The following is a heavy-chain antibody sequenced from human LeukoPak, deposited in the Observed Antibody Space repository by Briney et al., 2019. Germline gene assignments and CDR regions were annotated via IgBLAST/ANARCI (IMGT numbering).Heavy chain of an antibody. Sequence: SETLSLTCTVSGGSISSSSYYWGWIRQPPGKGLEWIGSIYYSGSTYYNPSLKSRVTISVDTSKNQFSLKLSSVTAEDTAVYYCARWGGTTVTRYHAFDIWGQGTMVTVSS. CDR1: GGSISSSSYY. D-gene: IGHD4-17*01. J-gene: IGHJ3*02. V-gene: IGHV4-39*01. CDR2: IYYSGST. CDR3: ARWGGTTVTRYHAFDI.